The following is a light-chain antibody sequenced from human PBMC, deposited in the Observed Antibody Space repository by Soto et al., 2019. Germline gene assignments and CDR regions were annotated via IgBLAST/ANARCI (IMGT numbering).Light chain of an antibody. Sequence: QSVLTQPPSASASLGASVKLTCTLSSGHSNYAIAWHQQKPEKGPRYLMKLNSDGSHSKGDGIPDRFSGSSSGAERFLTISSLQSEDEADYYCLTWGTGIWVFGGGTQLTVL. CDR1: SGHSNYA. CDR2: LNSDGSH. J-gene: IGLJ3*02. CDR3: LTWGTGIWV. V-gene: IGLV4-69*01.